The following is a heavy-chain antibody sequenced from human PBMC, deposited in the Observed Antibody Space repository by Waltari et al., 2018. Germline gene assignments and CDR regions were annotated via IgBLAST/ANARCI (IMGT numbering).Heavy chain of an antibody. CDR3: ARGGVAVSDPFDD. CDR1: GFTFSNYA. V-gene: IGHV3-30*01. Sequence: QVQLVESGGGVVQPGRSLRVSCVACGFTFSNYARHWVRQAPGKGLEWVAVVSYDGNNKFYAEDSVKGRFTISRDNSKSTVSLQMTSLRPEDTAVYYCARGGVAVSDPFDDWGQGTLVTVSA. CDR2: VSYDGNNK. D-gene: IGHD6-19*01. J-gene: IGHJ4*02.